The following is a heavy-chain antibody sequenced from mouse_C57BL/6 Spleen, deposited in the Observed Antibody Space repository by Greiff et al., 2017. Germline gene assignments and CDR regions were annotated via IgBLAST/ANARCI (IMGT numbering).Heavy chain of an antibody. J-gene: IGHJ3*01. D-gene: IGHD2-10*02. CDR3: ARHLVSGTAWFAY. CDR1: GFTFSSYG. Sequence: EVKVVESGGDLVKPGGSLKLSCAASGFTFSSYGMSWVRQTPDKRLEWVATISSGGSYTYYPDSVKGRFTLSRDNAKNTLYLQMSSLKSEDTAMYYCARHLVSGTAWFAYWGQGTLVTVSA. V-gene: IGHV5-6*01. CDR2: ISSGGSYT.